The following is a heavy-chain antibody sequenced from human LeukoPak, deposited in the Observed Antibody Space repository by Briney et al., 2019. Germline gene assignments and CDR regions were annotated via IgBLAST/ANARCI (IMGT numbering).Heavy chain of an antibody. CDR3: VRDWGGYGLDV. V-gene: IGHV3-21*01. CDR2: IDSRSSDI. CDR1: GFAFWDYG. D-gene: IGHD3-16*01. J-gene: IGHJ6*02. Sequence: PGGSLRLSCAASGFAFWDYGMNWVRQAPGKGLEWVSTIDSRSSDIHYADSVRGRLTISRDNAKNSLYLQMNSLRAEDTAVYYCVRDWGGYGLDVWGQGTTVTVS.